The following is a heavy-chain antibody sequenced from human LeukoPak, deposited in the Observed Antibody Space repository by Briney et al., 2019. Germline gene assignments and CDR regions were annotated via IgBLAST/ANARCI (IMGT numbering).Heavy chain of an antibody. CDR1: GYTFSDYY. CDR2: INPKSGGT. CDR3: ARPLGSLKEYWWFDP. V-gene: IGHV1-2*02. D-gene: IGHD2/OR15-2a*01. Sequence: GASVKVSCTASGYTFSDYYIHWLRQAPGQGLEWMGWINPKSGGTNYAEYFQGRVIMTRDTSSTTVYMDLTRLRSDDTAVYFCARPLGSLKEYWWFDPWGQGTLVTVSS. J-gene: IGHJ5*02.